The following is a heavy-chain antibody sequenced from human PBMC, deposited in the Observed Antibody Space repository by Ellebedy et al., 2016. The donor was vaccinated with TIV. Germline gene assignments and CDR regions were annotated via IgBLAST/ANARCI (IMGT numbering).Heavy chain of an antibody. CDR3: HVNTALDAFDI. CDR1: GGSISSGGYY. V-gene: IGHV4-31*09. D-gene: IGHD5-18*01. Sequence: MPSETLSLTCTVSGGSISSGGYYWSWIRQQPGKGLEWIGYIYYSGSTNYNPSLKSRVTISVDTSKNQFSLKLSSVTAADTAVYYCHVNTALDAFDIWGQGTMVTVSS. CDR2: IYYSGST. J-gene: IGHJ3*02.